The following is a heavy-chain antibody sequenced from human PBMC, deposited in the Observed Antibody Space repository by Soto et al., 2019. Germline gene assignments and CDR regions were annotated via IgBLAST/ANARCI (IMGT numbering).Heavy chain of an antibody. V-gene: IGHV2-5*02. CDR2: IYWADDK. CDR3: AHIFCPTVCCYPSYFDS. D-gene: IGHD2-21*01. CDR1: GFSLSTSGVG. Sequence: QITLKESAPPLVKPRQTLTVTCSFSGFSLSTSGVGVAWIRQPPGKGLEWLALIYWADDKRLSPSLKSRLTVTKDSSKHQTVLVLTNMAPVETATYCCAHIFCPTVCCYPSYFDSWGQGALVTVSS. J-gene: IGHJ4*02.